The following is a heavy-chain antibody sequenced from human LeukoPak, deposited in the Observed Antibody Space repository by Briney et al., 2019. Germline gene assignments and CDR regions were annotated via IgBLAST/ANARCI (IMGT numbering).Heavy chain of an antibody. J-gene: IGHJ5*02. CDR3: ARDEAAAAHNWFDA. V-gene: IGHV3-11*01. CDR2: ISSSGSTI. CDR1: GFTFSDYY. D-gene: IGHD6-13*01. Sequence: PGGSLRLSCAASGFTFSDYYMSWIRQAPGKGLEWVSYISSSGSTIYYADSVKGRFTISRDNAKNSLYLQMNSLRAEDTAVYYCARDEAAAAHNWFDAWGQGTLVTVSS.